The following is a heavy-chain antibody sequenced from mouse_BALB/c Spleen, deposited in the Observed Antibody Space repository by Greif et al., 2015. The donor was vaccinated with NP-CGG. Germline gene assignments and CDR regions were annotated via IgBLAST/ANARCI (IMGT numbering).Heavy chain of an antibody. J-gene: IGHJ4*01. Sequence: VQLQESGPGLVAPSQSLSITCTVSGFSLTSYDISWNRQPPGKGLEWLGVIWTGGGTNYNSAFMSRLSISKDNSKSQVFLKMNSLQTDDTAIYYCVRRYAMDYWGQGTSVTVSS. CDR3: VRRYAMDY. CDR1: GFSLTSYD. CDR2: IWTGGGT. V-gene: IGHV2-9-2*01.